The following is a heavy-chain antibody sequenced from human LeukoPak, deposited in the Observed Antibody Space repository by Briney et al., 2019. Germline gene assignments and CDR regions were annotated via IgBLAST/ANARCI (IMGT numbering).Heavy chain of an antibody. J-gene: IGHJ4*02. D-gene: IGHD2-2*01. CDR1: GYSFTSYW. CDR2: IYPGDSDT. V-gene: IGHV5-51*01. Sequence: GESLKITCKGSGYSFTSYWIGWVRLMPGKGLEWMGIIYPGDSDTRYSPSFQGQVTISADKSISTAYLRWSSLKASDTAMYYCARRRSTSYYFDYWGQGTLVTVSS. CDR3: ARRRSTSYYFDY.